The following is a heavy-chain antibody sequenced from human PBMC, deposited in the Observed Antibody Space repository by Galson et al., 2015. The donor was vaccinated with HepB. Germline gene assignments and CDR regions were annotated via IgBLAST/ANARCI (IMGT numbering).Heavy chain of an antibody. CDR2: IIPIFGTA. CDR1: GGTFSSYA. D-gene: IGHD2-2*02. J-gene: IGHJ6*02. Sequence: SVKVSCKASGGTFSSYAISWVRQAPGQGLEWMGGIIPIFGTANYAQKFQGRVTITADESTSTAYMELSSLRSEDTAVYYCARGGIVVVPAAIPGPRAYYYGMDVWGQGTTVAVSS. CDR3: ARGGIVVVPAAIPGPRAYYYGMDV. V-gene: IGHV1-69*13.